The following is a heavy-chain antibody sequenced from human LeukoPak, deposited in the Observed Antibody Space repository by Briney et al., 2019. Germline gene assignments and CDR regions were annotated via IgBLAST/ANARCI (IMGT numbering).Heavy chain of an antibody. D-gene: IGHD3-22*01. Sequence: ASVKVSCKASGGTFSSYAISWVRQATGQGLEWMGWMNPNSGNTGYAQKFQGRVTMTRNTSISTAYMELSSLRSEDTAVYYCASWTPVRYYDSSGPEAFDIWGQGTMVTVSS. V-gene: IGHV1-8*02. CDR1: GGTFSSYA. CDR2: MNPNSGNT. J-gene: IGHJ3*02. CDR3: ASWTPVRYYDSSGPEAFDI.